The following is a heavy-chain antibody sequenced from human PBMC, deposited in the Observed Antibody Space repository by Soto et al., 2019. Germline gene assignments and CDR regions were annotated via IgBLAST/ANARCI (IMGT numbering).Heavy chain of an antibody. CDR1: GGSISSGGYY. CDR3: ARARISGYYPNWFDP. CDR2: IYYSGST. Sequence: ASETLSLTCTVSGGSISSGGYYWSWIRQHPGKGLEWIGYIYYSGSTYYNPSLKSRVTISVDTSKNQFSLKLSSVTAADTAVYYCARARISGYYPNWFDPWGQGTLVTVSS. D-gene: IGHD3-22*01. J-gene: IGHJ5*02. V-gene: IGHV4-31*03.